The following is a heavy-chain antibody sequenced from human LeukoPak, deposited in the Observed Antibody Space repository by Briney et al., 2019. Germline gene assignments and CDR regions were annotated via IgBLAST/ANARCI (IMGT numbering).Heavy chain of an antibody. V-gene: IGHV4-59*01. D-gene: IGHD3-16*01. CDR2: IYYSGST. Sequence: PSEILSLTCTVSGGSISSYYWSWIRQPPGKGLEWIGYIYYSGSTNYNPSLKSRVTISVDTSKNQFSLKLSSVTAADTAVYYCARGGARTTMLINYWGQGTLVTVSS. J-gene: IGHJ4*02. CDR3: ARGGARTTMLINY. CDR1: GGSISSYY.